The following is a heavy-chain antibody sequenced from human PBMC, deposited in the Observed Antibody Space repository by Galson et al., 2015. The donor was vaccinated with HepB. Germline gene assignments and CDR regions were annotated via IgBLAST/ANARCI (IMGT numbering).Heavy chain of an antibody. CDR1: GYTFTNYA. CDR2: INTNTGNP. J-gene: IGHJ6*02. CDR3: ARVTSIYYYNSSYSYYYYGMDV. D-gene: IGHD3-22*01. V-gene: IGHV7-4-1*02. Sequence: SVKVSCKASGYTFTNYAMNWVQQAPGRGLEWLGWINTNTGNPTYAQGFTGRFVFSLDASVNTAYLQISSLKAEDSAFYYCARVTSIYYYNSSYSYYYYGMDVWGQGTTVTVSS.